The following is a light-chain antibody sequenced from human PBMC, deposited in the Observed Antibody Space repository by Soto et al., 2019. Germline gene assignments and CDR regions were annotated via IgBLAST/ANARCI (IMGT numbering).Light chain of an antibody. V-gene: IGKV3-20*01. J-gene: IGKJ1*01. CDR3: QQYGSSPRT. CDR2: GAS. CDR1: QSVGSTY. Sequence: EIVLTQSPGTLSLFPGERATFSCRASQSVGSTYLAWYQQKPGQAPRLLIYGASRRATGIPDRFSGSGSGTDFTLTISRLEPEDLAVYYCQQYGSSPRTFGQGTKVEIK.